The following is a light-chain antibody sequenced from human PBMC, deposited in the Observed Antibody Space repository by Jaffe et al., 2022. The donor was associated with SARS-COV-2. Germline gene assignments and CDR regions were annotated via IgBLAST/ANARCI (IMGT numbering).Light chain of an antibody. CDR2: DVT. V-gene: IGLV2-14*01. CDR1: SGDVGAYDY. J-gene: IGLJ1*01. CDR3: SSYANRGTPYV. Sequence: QSALTQPASVSGSPGQSITISCTGTSGDVGAYDYVAWYQQYPGKAPKLIIYDVTNRPSGVSNRFSGSKSGNTASLTISGLQAEDEADYYCSSYANRGTPYVFATGTKVTVL.